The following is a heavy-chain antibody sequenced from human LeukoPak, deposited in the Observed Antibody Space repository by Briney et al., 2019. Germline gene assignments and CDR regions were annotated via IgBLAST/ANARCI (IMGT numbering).Heavy chain of an antibody. CDR1: GFSFISYG. Sequence: GGSLRLSCAASGFSFISYGMHWVRQAPGKGLEWVGIISDDGRSKDYADSVKGRFTISRDNSKDTLYLQMNSLRDEDTAVYYCAKRPSDYGDYVSYFDYWGQGTLVTVSS. CDR2: ISDDGRSK. CDR3: AKRPSDYGDYVSYFDY. D-gene: IGHD4-17*01. V-gene: IGHV3-30*18. J-gene: IGHJ4*02.